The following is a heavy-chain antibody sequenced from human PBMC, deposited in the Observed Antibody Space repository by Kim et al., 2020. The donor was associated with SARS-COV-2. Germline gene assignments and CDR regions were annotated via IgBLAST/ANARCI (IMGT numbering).Heavy chain of an antibody. V-gene: IGHV5-10-1*01. J-gene: IGHJ6*02. D-gene: IGHD6-6*01. CDR1: GYSFTSYW. CDR3: ARHGHEYSTSSYYYYGMDV. CDR2: IDLSDSYA. Sequence: GESLKISCKGSGYSFTSYWISWVRQMPGKGLEWMGRIDLSDSYAKYSPSFQGHVIISADKSISTAYLQWSSLKASDTAMYYCARHGHEYSTSSYYYYGMDVWGLGTTVTVSS.